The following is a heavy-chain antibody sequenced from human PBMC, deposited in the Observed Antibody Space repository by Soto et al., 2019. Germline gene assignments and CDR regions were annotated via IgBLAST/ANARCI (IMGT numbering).Heavy chain of an antibody. J-gene: IGHJ6*02. Sequence: QVQLVESGGGVVQPGRSLRLSCAASGFTFSSYAMHWVRQAPGKGLEWVAVISYDGSNKYYADSVKGRFTISRDNSKNTLYLQMNSLRAEDTAVYYCARDNGSYSSSRYYYGMDVWGQGTTVTVSS. CDR2: ISYDGSNK. CDR3: ARDNGSYSSSRYYYGMDV. V-gene: IGHV3-30-3*01. CDR1: GFTFSSYA. D-gene: IGHD1-26*01.